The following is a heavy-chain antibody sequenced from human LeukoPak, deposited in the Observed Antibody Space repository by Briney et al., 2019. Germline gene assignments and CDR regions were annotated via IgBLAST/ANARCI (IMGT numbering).Heavy chain of an antibody. D-gene: IGHD6-13*01. CDR2: IYHSGST. CDR3: ATDTYSSSWYYYGMDV. J-gene: IGHJ6*02. V-gene: IGHV4-30-2*01. Sequence: PSETLSLTCAVSGGSISSGGYSWSWIRQPPGKGLEWIGYIYHSGSTYYNPSLKSRVTISVDRSKNQFSLKLSSVTAADTAVYYCATDTYSSSWYYYGMDVWGQGTTVTVSS. CDR1: GGSISSGGYS.